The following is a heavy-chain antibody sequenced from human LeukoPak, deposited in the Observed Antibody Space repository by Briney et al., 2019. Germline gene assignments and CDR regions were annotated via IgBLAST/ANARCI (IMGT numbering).Heavy chain of an antibody. Sequence: SETLSLTCAVYGGSFSGYYWSWIRQPPGKGLEWIGYIYYSGSTNYNPSLKSRVTISVDTSKNQFSLKLSSVTAADTAVYYCARYGLGSYYLFDYWGQGTLVTVSS. D-gene: IGHD3-10*01. J-gene: IGHJ4*02. CDR1: GGSFSGYY. CDR3: ARYGLGSYYLFDY. V-gene: IGHV4-59*01. CDR2: IYYSGST.